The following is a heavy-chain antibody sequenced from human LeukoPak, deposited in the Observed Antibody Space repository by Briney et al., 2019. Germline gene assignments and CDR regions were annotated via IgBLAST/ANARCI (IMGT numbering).Heavy chain of an antibody. D-gene: IGHD3-22*01. Sequence: PSETLSLTCTVSGYSISSGYYWGWIRQPPGKGLEWIGSIYHSGSTYYNPSLKSRVTISVDTSKNQFPLKLSSVTAADTAVYYCARDRLVVVPPHVGFDPWAREPWSPSPQ. CDR2: IYHSGST. CDR1: GYSISSGYY. J-gene: IGHJ5*02. CDR3: ARDRLVVVPPHVGFDP. V-gene: IGHV4-38-2*02.